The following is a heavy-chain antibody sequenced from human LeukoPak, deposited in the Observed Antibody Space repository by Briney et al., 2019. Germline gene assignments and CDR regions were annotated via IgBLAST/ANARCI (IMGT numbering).Heavy chain of an antibody. CDR3: ARPRGGGSYRRPPTKYFDY. D-gene: IGHD1-26*01. J-gene: IGHJ4*02. CDR2: IYTSGST. Sequence: SETLSLTCTVSGGSISSYYWSWIRQPAGKGLEWIGRIYTSGSTNYNPSLKSRVTMSVDTSKNQFSLKLSSVTAADTAVYYCARPRGGGSYRRPPTKYFDYWGQGTLVTVSS. CDR1: GGSISSYY. V-gene: IGHV4-4*07.